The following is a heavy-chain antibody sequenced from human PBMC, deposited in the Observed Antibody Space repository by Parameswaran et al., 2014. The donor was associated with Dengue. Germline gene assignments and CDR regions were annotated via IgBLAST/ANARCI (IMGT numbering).Heavy chain of an antibody. V-gene: IGHV1-46*04. CDR3: ARANTGRSSRYGTYYYYGMDV. Sequence: WVRQAPGQGLEWMGIINPSGGSTSYAQKLQGRVAMTRDTSTSTVYMELSSLRSEDTAVYYCARANTGRSSRYGTYYYYGMDVWGQGTTVTVSS. CDR2: INPSGGST. J-gene: IGHJ6*02. D-gene: IGHD6-13*01.